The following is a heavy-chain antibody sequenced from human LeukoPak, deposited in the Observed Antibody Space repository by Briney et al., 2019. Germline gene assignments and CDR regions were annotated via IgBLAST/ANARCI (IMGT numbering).Heavy chain of an antibody. CDR3: ARGVDAFDI. Sequence: PSETLSLICSVYGGSFSGYYWSWIRQPPGKGLEWIGEINHSGSTNYNPSLKSRVTISVDTPKNQFSLKLSSVTAADTAVYYCARGVDAFDIWGQGTMVTVSS. J-gene: IGHJ3*02. CDR2: INHSGST. CDR1: GGSFSGYY. V-gene: IGHV4-34*01.